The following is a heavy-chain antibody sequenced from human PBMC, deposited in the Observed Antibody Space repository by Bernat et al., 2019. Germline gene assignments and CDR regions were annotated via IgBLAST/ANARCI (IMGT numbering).Heavy chain of an antibody. D-gene: IGHD5-12*01. J-gene: IGHJ3*02. Sequence: QVQLVESGGGVVQPGRSPRLSCAASGFTFSSYGMHWVRQAPGKGLEWVAVISYDGSNKYYADSVKGRFTISRDNSKNTLYLQMNSLRAEDTAVYYCAKDLGYSGYEEVSGAFDIWGQGTMVTVSS. CDR2: ISYDGSNK. CDR1: GFTFSSYG. V-gene: IGHV3-30*18. CDR3: AKDLGYSGYEEVSGAFDI.